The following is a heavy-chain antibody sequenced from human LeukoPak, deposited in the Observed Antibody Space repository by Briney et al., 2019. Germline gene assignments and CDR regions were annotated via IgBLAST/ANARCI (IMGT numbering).Heavy chain of an antibody. CDR1: GGSISSGDYY. J-gene: IGHJ5*02. Sequence: SETLSLTCTVSGGSISSGDYYWSWIRQPPGKGLEWIGYIYYSGSTYYNPSLKSRVTISVDTSKNQFSLKLSSVTAADTAVYYCARDRCSGTSCYTLDPWGQGTLVTVSS. D-gene: IGHD2-2*02. CDR2: IYYSGST. CDR3: ARDRCSGTSCYTLDP. V-gene: IGHV4-30-4*01.